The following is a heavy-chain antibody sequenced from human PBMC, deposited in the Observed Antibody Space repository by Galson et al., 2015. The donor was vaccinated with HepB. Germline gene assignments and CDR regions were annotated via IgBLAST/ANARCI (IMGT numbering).Heavy chain of an antibody. CDR2: TYYRSKWYT. J-gene: IGHJ5*02. V-gene: IGHV6-1*01. Sequence: CAISGDSVSSSSAAWNWIRQSPSRGLEWLGRTYYRSKWYTDYAMSVQGRITINPDTSRNQFSLQLNSVTPDDTAVYYCARVEQQVVPTGWFDPWGQGTLVTVSS. D-gene: IGHD6-13*01. CDR3: ARVEQQVVPTGWFDP. CDR1: GDSVSSSSAA.